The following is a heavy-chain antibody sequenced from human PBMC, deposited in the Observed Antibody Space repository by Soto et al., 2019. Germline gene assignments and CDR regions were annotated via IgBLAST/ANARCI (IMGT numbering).Heavy chain of an antibody. J-gene: IGHJ6*03. CDR1: GGSINSTSYY. D-gene: IGHD3-10*01. CDR2: IYYSGST. V-gene: IGHV4-39*01. Sequence: QLQLQESGPGLVKPSETLSLTCTVSGGSINSTSYYWGWIRQPPGQGLEWIGNIYYSGSTYYSPSLRSRVTISVDTSKNQFSLKLSSVTAADTAVYYCARAPGGHSYYYHYMDVWGKGTTVTVSS. CDR3: ARAPGGHSYYYHYMDV.